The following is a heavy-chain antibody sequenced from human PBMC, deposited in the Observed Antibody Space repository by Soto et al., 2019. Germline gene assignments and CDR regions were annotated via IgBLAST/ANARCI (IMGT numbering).Heavy chain of an antibody. J-gene: IGHJ4*02. CDR3: ARGHYYYDRPAVDY. D-gene: IGHD3-22*01. CDR1: GGTFSSYA. Sequence: ASVKVSCKASGGTFSSYAISWVRQAPGQGLEWMGGIIPIFGTANYAQKFQGRVTITADESTSTAYMELSSLRSEDTAVYYCARGHYYYDRPAVDYWGQGTLVTVSS. CDR2: IIPIFGTA. V-gene: IGHV1-69*13.